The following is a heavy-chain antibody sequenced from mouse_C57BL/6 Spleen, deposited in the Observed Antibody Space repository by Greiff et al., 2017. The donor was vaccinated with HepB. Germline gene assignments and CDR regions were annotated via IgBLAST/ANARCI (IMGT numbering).Heavy chain of an antibody. V-gene: IGHV5-17*01. D-gene: IGHD2-2*01. Sequence: EVMLVESGGGLVKPGGSLKLSCAASGFTFSDYGMHWVRQAPEKGLEWVAYISSGSSTIYYADTVKGRFTISRDNAKNTLFLQMTSLGSEDTAMYYCARRVTTYWYFDVWGTGTTVTVSS. J-gene: IGHJ1*03. CDR3: ARRVTTYWYFDV. CDR2: ISSGSSTI. CDR1: GFTFSDYG.